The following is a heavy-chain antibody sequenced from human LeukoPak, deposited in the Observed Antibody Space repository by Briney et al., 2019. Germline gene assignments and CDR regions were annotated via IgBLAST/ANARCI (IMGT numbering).Heavy chain of an antibody. CDR2: ISGSGDST. CDR1: GFTFSSYA. CDR3: AKAAQYSSGWYRDYYYYGMDV. V-gene: IGHV3-23*01. Sequence: PGGSLRLSCAASGFTFSSYAMSWVRQAPGKGLEWVSAISGSGDSTYYADSVKGRFTISRDNSKNTLYLQMNSLRAEDTAVYYCAKAAQYSSGWYRDYYYYGMDVWGQGTTVTVSS. J-gene: IGHJ6*02. D-gene: IGHD6-19*01.